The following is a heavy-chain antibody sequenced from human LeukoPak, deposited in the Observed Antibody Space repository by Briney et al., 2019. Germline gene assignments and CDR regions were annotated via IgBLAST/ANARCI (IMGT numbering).Heavy chain of an antibody. V-gene: IGHV4-39*07. CDR3: ARGQDEYYYDSSGYPGYFQH. CDR1: GGSISSSSYY. J-gene: IGHJ1*01. Sequence: SETLSLTCTVSGGSISSSSYYWGWIRQPPGKGLEWIGSIYYCGSTNYNPSLKSRVTISVDTSKNQFSLKLSSVTAADTAVYYCARGQDEYYYDSSGYPGYFQHWGQGTLVTVSS. D-gene: IGHD3-22*01. CDR2: IYYCGST.